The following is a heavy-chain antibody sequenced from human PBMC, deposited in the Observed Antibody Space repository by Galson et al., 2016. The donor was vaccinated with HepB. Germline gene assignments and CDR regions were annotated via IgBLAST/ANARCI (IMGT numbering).Heavy chain of an antibody. D-gene: IGHD3-10*01. Sequence: SLRLSCAASGFTFSSYAMSWVRQAPGKGLEWVSSISGSGGTTYYADSVKGRFTISRDNSKNTLYLQMNSLIAEDTAVYYCAKGDYYASGSPFSWGQGTLVTVSS. CDR1: GFTFSSYA. J-gene: IGHJ5*02. V-gene: IGHV3-23*01. CDR3: AKGDYYASGSPFS. CDR2: ISGSGGTT.